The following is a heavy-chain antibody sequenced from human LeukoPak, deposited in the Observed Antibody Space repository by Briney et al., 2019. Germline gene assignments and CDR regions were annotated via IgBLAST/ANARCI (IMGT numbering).Heavy chain of an antibody. Sequence: SETLSLTCTVSGGSISSYYWSWIRQPPGKGLEWIGYIYTSGSTNYNPSLKSRVTISADTSKNQFSLKLSSVTAADTAVYYCARRTYYYYMDVWGKGTTVIVSS. J-gene: IGHJ6*03. V-gene: IGHV4-4*09. CDR1: GGSISSYY. CDR3: ARRTYYYYMDV. CDR2: IYTSGST.